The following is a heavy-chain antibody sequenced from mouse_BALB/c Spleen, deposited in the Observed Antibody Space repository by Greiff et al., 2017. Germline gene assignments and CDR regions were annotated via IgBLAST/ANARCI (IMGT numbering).Heavy chain of an antibody. V-gene: IGHV14-1*02. J-gene: IGHJ4*01. Sequence: EVKLVESGAELVRPGALVKLSCKASGFNIKDYYMHWVKQRPEQGLEWIGWIDPENGNTIYDPKFQGKASITADTSSNTAYLQLSSLTSEDTAVYYCASPLGYYAMDYWGQGTSVTVSS. CDR3: ASPLGYYAMDY. D-gene: IGHD3-1*01. CDR1: GFNIKDYY. CDR2: IDPENGNT.